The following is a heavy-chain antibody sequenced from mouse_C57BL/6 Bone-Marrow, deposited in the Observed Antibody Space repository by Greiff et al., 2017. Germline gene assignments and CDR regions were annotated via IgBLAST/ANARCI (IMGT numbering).Heavy chain of an antibody. CDR1: EYEFPSHD. Sequence: EVKVVESGGGLVQPGESLKLSCESNEYEFPSHDMSWVRKTPEKRLELVAAINSDGGSTYYPDTMERRVIISRDNTKKTLYLQMSSLRSEDTAVYYCARPGCWYVDVWGTGTTVTVSS. J-gene: IGHJ1*03. CDR2: INSDGGST. CDR3: ARPGCWYVDV. V-gene: IGHV5-2*01.